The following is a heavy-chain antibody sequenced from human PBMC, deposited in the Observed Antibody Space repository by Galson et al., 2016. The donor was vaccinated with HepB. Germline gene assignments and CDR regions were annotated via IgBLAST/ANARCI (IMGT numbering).Heavy chain of an antibody. Sequence: SLRLSCAASGFTFSASAMHWVRQASGKGLEWVGRIRTKTNSYATAYSASGKGRFTISRDDSKNTASLQMNSLKTEDTAVYYCTPAYWGADCYREGGDYWGQGTLVTVSS. V-gene: IGHV3-73*01. CDR1: GFTFSASA. D-gene: IGHD2-21*01. CDR3: TPAYWGADCYREGGDY. CDR2: IRTKTNSYAT. J-gene: IGHJ4*02.